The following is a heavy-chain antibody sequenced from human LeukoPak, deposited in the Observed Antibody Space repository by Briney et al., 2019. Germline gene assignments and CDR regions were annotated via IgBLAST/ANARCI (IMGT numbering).Heavy chain of an antibody. CDR3: ARGRGYDFWSGSIGN. CDR2: MNPNSSNT. V-gene: IGHV1-8*03. Sequence: ASVKLCCNASGYTFTSYDINWVRQATGQGLEWMGWMNPNSSNTGYAQKFQGRVTITRNTSISTAYMELSSLRSEETAVYYCARGRGYDFWSGSIGNWGQGTLVTVSS. J-gene: IGHJ4*02. D-gene: IGHD3-3*01. CDR1: GYTFTSYD.